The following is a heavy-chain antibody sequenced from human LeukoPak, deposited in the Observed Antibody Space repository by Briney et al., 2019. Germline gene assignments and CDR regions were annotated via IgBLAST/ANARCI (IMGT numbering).Heavy chain of an antibody. CDR2: IYHSGST. D-gene: IGHD4-17*01. V-gene: IGHV4-38-2*02. Sequence: SETLSLTCTVSGYSISSGYYWGWIRQPPGKGLEWIGSIYHSGSTYYNPSLKSRVTISVDTSKNQFSLKLSSVTAADTAVYYCASLYGDYKNWFDPWGQGTLVTVSS. CDR1: GYSISSGYY. J-gene: IGHJ5*02. CDR3: ASLYGDYKNWFDP.